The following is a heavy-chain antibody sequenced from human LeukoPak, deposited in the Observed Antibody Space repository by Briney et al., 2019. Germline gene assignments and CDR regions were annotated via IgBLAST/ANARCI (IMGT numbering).Heavy chain of an antibody. J-gene: IGHJ6*02. V-gene: IGHV1-69*01. D-gene: IGHD3-16*02. CDR3: ARGGDLTEDYVWGSYRRPTYYYYGMDV. CDR1: GGTFGSYA. Sequence: ASVKVSCKASGGTFGSYAISWVRQAPGQGLEWMGGIIPIFGTANYAQKFQGRVTITADESTSTAYMELSSLRSEDTAVYYCARGGDLTEDYVWGSYRRPTYYYYGMDVWGQGTTVTVSS. CDR2: IIPIFGTA.